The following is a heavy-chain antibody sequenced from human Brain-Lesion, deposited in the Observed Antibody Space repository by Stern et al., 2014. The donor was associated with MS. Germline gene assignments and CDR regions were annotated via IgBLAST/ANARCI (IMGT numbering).Heavy chain of an antibody. Sequence: QVQLQESGPGLVKPSETLSLTCTVSGGSISSSSYYWAWIRQPPGKGLEWIGNIYCSGFTSYNPSLKSLVTISVDTSKNQFPLKLSSVTAADTAVYYCARHDSVPRPSQLYSARDRGPGYFDYWGQGTLVTVSS. D-gene: IGHD1-26*01. J-gene: IGHJ4*02. CDR1: GGSISSSSYY. CDR3: ARHDSVPRPSQLYSARDRGPGYFDY. V-gene: IGHV4-39*01. CDR2: IYCSGFT.